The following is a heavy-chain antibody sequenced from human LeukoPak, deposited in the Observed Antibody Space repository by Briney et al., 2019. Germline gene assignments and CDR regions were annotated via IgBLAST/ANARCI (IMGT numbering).Heavy chain of an antibody. CDR2: ISSSSSYI. Sequence: GGSLRLSCAASGFTFSSYSMNWVRQAPGKGLEWVSSISSSSSYIYCADSVKGRFTISRDNAKNSLYLQMNSLRAEDTAVYYCAGLDYGSGLWPAAVGYWGQGTLVTVSS. D-gene: IGHD3-10*01. CDR1: GFTFSSYS. J-gene: IGHJ4*02. V-gene: IGHV3-21*01. CDR3: AGLDYGSGLWPAAVGY.